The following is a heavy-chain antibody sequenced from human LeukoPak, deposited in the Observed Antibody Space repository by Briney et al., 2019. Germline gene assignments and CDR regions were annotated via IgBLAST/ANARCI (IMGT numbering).Heavy chain of an antibody. Sequence: ASVKVSCKASGYTFTGYYMHWVRQAPGQGLEWMGWINPNSGGTNYAQKFQGWVTMTRDTSISTAYMELSRLRSDDTAVYYCACHLYGSGSRHYYGMDVWGQGTTVTVSS. CDR2: INPNSGGT. CDR3: ACHLYGSGSRHYYGMDV. D-gene: IGHD3-10*01. CDR1: GYTFTGYY. J-gene: IGHJ6*02. V-gene: IGHV1-2*04.